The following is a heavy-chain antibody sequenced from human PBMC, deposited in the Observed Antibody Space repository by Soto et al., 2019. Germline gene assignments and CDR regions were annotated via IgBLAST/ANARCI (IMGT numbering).Heavy chain of an antibody. CDR3: AKVTFSGDYYYSYGLDV. CDR2: ISYDGSNK. V-gene: IGHV3-30*18. D-gene: IGHD1-26*01. CDR1: GFTFSAYG. J-gene: IGHJ6*02. Sequence: GGSLRLSCAASGFTFSAYGMHWVRQAPGKGLEWVAVISYDGSNKYYADSVKGRFTISRDNSKNTLYLQMNSLRAEDTAVYLCAKVTFSGDYYYSYGLDVWGQGTTVTVSS.